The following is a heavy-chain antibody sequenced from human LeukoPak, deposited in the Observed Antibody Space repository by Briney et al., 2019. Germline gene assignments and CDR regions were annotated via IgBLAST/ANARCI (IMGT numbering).Heavy chain of an antibody. CDR1: GGSISHYF. D-gene: IGHD2-8*01. Sequence: PSETLSLTRTVSGGSISHYFWSWIRQPPGKGLEWVGYISPAGATNYNPSLKSRVAISKNTSQNHFSLELRSVTAADTAVYYCARHDNVPYFSNGFDPWGQGALVTVSS. CDR2: ISPAGAT. CDR3: ARHDNVPYFSNGFDP. J-gene: IGHJ5*02. V-gene: IGHV4-59*08.